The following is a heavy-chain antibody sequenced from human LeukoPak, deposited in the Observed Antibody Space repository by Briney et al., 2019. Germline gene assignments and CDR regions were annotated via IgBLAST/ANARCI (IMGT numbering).Heavy chain of an antibody. D-gene: IGHD5-12*01. CDR2: ISSSGSTI. CDR1: GFTFSSYE. J-gene: IGHJ4*02. V-gene: IGHV3-48*03. Sequence: AGGSLRLSCAASGFTFSSYEMNWVRQAPGKGLEWVSYISSSGSTIYYADSVKGRFAISRDNAKNSLYLQMNSLRAEDTAVYYCAHLYVDIVATPERKDDYWGQGTLVTVSS. CDR3: AHLYVDIVATPERKDDY.